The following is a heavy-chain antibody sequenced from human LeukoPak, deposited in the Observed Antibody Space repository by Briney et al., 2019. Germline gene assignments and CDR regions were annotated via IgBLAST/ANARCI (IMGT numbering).Heavy chain of an antibody. V-gene: IGHV3-21*01. CDR1: GFTFSSYS. Sequence: PGGSLRLSCAGSGFTFSSYSMIWVRQAPGKGLEWVSSIRGDSTETRHAASVMGRFTISRDNAKKSLYLQMNSLRAEDTAVYYCARRGGSSSRRSPIDYWGQGTLVTVSS. CDR3: ARRGGSSSRRSPIDY. D-gene: IGHD6-6*01. CDR2: IRGDSTET. J-gene: IGHJ4*02.